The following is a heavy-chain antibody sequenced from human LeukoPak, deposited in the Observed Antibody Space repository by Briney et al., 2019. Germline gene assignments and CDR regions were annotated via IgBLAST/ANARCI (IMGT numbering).Heavy chain of an antibody. J-gene: IGHJ4*02. CDR1: GFTFSHFA. CDR3: AKLKRVGIAPFDD. CDR2: ISGSGNKT. Sequence: LTGGSLRLSCGVSGFTFSHFAMSWVRQAPGKGLQWVSTISGSGNKTYDADFVKGRFTISRGNSKNTLYLQMTGLRAEDTAVYYCAKLKRVGIAPFDDWGQGILVTVSS. V-gene: IGHV3-23*01. D-gene: IGHD3-10*01.